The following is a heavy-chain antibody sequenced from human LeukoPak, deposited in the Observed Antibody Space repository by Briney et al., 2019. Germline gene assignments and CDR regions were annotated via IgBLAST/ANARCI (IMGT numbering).Heavy chain of an antibody. CDR3: ARFLYYYDSSGYYPDAFDI. J-gene: IGHJ3*02. CDR2: IYPGDSDT. V-gene: IGHV5-51*01. CDR1: GYSFTSYW. D-gene: IGHD3-22*01. Sequence: KNGESLKISCKGSGYSFTSYWVGWVRQMPGKGLEWMGIIYPGDSDTRYSPSFQGQVTISADKSISTAYLQWSSLKASDTAMYYCARFLYYYDSSGYYPDAFDIWGQGTMVTVSS.